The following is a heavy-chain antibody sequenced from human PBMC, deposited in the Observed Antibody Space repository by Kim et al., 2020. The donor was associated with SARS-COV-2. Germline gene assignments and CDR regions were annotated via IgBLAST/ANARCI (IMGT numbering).Heavy chain of an antibody. J-gene: IGHJ6*02. D-gene: IGHD6-13*01. V-gene: IGHV4-34*01. Sequence: LRRRVTRSVDTSKNQFSLKLSSVTAADTAVYYCARGGSSSWYYYYGMDFWGQGTTVTVSS. CDR3: ARGGSSSWYYYYGMDF.